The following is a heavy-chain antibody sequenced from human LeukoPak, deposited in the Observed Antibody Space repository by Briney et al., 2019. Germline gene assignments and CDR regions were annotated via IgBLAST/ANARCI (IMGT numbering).Heavy chain of an antibody. J-gene: IGHJ4*02. Sequence: ASVKVSCKASGYYFVTYPINWVRQAPGQGLEWMGWINTNTGNTRYAQGFTGRFVFSVDTSVSTAYLQISSLKAEDTAVYYCAREVRAFDYWGQGTLVTVSS. V-gene: IGHV7-4-1*02. CDR1: GYYFVTYP. CDR3: AREVRAFDY. CDR2: INTNTGNT. D-gene: IGHD4-11*01.